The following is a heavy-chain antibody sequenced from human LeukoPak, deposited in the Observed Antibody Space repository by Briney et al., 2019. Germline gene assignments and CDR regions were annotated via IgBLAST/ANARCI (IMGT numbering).Heavy chain of an antibody. J-gene: IGHJ4*02. CDR1: GFTFRGYE. CDR2: ISSSGRTI. Sequence: GGSLRLSCEASGFTFRGYEMSWVRQAPGTGLEWVSYISSSGRTIYYADSVKGRFTMSRDNAENSLSLQMSSLSAEDTAVYYCTRVRCSGSSCHDIYFDYWGRGSQVTVSS. D-gene: IGHD3-9*01. V-gene: IGHV3-48*03. CDR3: TRVRCSGSSCHDIYFDY.